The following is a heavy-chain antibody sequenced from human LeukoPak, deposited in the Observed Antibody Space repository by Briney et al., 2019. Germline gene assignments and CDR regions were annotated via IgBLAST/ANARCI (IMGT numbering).Heavy chain of an antibody. J-gene: IGHJ4*02. D-gene: IGHD4-23*01. V-gene: IGHV4-4*02. CDR2: IHHSEST. Sequence: PSETLSLTCAVSGDSISSNYWWTWVRQPPGKGLEWIGEIHHSESTNFNPSLKSRVTISVDTSKNQFSLKLSSVTAADTAVYYCATPRPYGGNWRGPFDYWGQGTLVTVSS. CDR3: ATPRPYGGNWRGPFDY. CDR1: GDSISSNYW.